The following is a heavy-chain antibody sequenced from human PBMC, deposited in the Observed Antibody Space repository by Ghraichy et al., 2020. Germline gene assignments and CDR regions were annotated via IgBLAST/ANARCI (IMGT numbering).Heavy chain of an antibody. CDR2: INHSGST. J-gene: IGHJ4*02. CDR1: DGSFSGYY. Sequence: SETLSLTCAVYDGSFSGYYWSWVRQPPGKGLEWIGEINHSGSTNYNPSLKSRVTISVDTSKNQFFLKLSSVTAADTAVYYCARGRQRLAHGFDYWGQGTLVTVSS. CDR3: ARGRQRLAHGFDY. V-gene: IGHV4-34*01. D-gene: IGHD6-25*01.